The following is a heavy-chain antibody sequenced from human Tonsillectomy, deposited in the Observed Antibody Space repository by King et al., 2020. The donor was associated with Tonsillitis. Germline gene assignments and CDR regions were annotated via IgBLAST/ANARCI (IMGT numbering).Heavy chain of an antibody. CDR2: INPNSGAT. CDR3: ARDLTMIVVIANY. D-gene: IGHD3-22*01. V-gene: IGHV1-2*02. Sequence: VQLVESGAEVKKPGASVKVSCKASGYTFSAYYVHWVRQAPGQGLEWMGWINPNSGATNYAQKYQDRVTMTRDTSINTTNMELSRLSSDDTAVYYCARDLTMIVVIANYWGQGTLVTVSS. J-gene: IGHJ4*02. CDR1: GYTFSAYY.